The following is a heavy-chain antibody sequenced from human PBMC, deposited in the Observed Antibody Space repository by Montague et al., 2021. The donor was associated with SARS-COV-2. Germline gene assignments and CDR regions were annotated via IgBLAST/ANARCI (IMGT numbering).Heavy chain of an antibody. CDR2: VSHPGSA. J-gene: IGHJ4*02. CDR3: ARGVYNRVIVVVSSRYYFDY. D-gene: IGHD3-22*01. CDR1: TEAFNGYY. Sequence: SETLSLTCAVYTEAFNGYYWTWIRQPPGKGLEWIGEVSHPGSAKYNPSLKSRVTISVDTYRKQVSLRLTSVTAADTATYYCARGVYNRVIVVVSSRYYFDYWGQVNMVAVSA. V-gene: IGHV4-34*01.